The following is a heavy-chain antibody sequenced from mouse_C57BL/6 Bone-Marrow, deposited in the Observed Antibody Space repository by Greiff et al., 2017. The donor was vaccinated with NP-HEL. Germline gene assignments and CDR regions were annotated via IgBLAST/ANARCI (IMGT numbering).Heavy chain of an antibody. CDR2: IYPSDSET. V-gene: IGHV1-61*01. Sequence: QVQLQQPGAELVRPGSSVKLSCKASGYTFTSYWMDWVKQRPGQGLEWIGNIYPSDSETHYNQKFKDKATLTVDKSSSTAYMQLSSLTSEDSAVYYCARGWLLRNGYAMDYWGQGTSVTVSS. D-gene: IGHD2-3*01. J-gene: IGHJ4*01. CDR3: ARGWLLRNGYAMDY. CDR1: GYTFTSYW.